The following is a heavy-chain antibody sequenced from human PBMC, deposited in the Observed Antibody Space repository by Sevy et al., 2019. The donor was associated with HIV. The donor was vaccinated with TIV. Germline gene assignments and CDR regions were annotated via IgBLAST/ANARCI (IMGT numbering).Heavy chain of an antibody. V-gene: IGHV3-48*03. D-gene: IGHD1-1*01. CDR1: GFTFSSYE. J-gene: IGHJ3*02. CDR2: ISDSGANI. Sequence: GGSLRLSCAVSGFTFSSYEMNWVRQAPGKGLEWVSYISDSGANIYYADSVKGRFTISRDSAKNSLYLQMNSLRAEDTAFYYCVSEIPNSAPAFDIWGQGTMVTVSS. CDR3: VSEIPNSAPAFDI.